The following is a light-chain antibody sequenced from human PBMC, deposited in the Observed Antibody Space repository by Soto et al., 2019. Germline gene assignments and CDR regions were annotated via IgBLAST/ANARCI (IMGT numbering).Light chain of an antibody. J-gene: IGKJ5*01. CDR3: QQYGSSPC. Sequence: EIVLTQSPGTLSLSPGERATLSCRASQSVSSSYLAWYQQKPGQAPRLLIYGASSRATGIPDRFSGSGSGTDFTLTISRLEPEDFAVYYCQQYGSSPCFGQGTRLE. CDR2: GAS. V-gene: IGKV3-20*01. CDR1: QSVSSSY.